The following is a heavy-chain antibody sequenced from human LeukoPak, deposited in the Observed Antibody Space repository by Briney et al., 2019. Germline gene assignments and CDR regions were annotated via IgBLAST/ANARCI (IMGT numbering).Heavy chain of an antibody. CDR1: GGSITSSSDY. CDR2: IYYSGST. J-gene: IGHJ4*02. Sequence: SETLSLTCTVSGGSITSSSDYWGWIRQPPGKGLEWIGSIYYSGSTYYNPSLKSRVTISVDTSKNQFSLKLSSVTAADTAVYYCARRRVSSGTSSLDYWGQGTLVTVSS. D-gene: IGHD6-13*01. CDR3: ARRRVSSGTSSLDY. V-gene: IGHV4-39*01.